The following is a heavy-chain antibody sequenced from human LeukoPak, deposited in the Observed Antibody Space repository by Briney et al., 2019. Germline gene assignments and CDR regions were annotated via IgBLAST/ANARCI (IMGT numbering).Heavy chain of an antibody. V-gene: IGHV3-23*01. CDR2: ISGSGGST. D-gene: IGHD2-21*02. J-gene: IGHJ4*02. Sequence: GGSLRLSCAASGFTFSSYAMGWVRQAPGKGLEWVSAISGSGGSTYYADSVKGRFTISRDSSKNTLYLQMNSLRAEDTAVYYCAKDRNIVVVTAIFDYWGQGTLVTVSS. CDR3: AKDRNIVVVTAIFDY. CDR1: GFTFSSYA.